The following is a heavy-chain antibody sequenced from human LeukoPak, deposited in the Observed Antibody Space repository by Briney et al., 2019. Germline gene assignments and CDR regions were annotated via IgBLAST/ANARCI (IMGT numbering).Heavy chain of an antibody. J-gene: IGHJ6*03. D-gene: IGHD4-11*01. CDR1: GGSISSGSYY. V-gene: IGHV4-61*02. Sequence: SETLSLTCTVSGGSISSGSYYWSWIRQPAGKGLEWIGRIYTSGSTNYNPSLKSRVTISVDTSKNQFSLKLSSVTAADTAVYYCARDNRKKKTTVSTYHYYMDVWGKGTTVTVSS. CDR2: IYTSGST. CDR3: ARDNRKKKTTVSTYHYYMDV.